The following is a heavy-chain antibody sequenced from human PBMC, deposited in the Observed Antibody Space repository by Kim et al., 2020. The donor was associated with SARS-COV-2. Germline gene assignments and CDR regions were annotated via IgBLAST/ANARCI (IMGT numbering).Heavy chain of an antibody. Sequence: GGSLRLSCAASGFTFSSYAMHWVRQAPGKGLEWVAVISYDGSNKYYADSVKGRFTISRDNSKNTLYLQMNSLRAEDTAVYYCARGVGSSWLLYYYGMDVWGQGTTVTVSS. CDR2: ISYDGSNK. V-gene: IGHV3-30*04. J-gene: IGHJ6*02. CDR1: GFTFSSYA. D-gene: IGHD6-13*01. CDR3: ARGVGSSWLLYYYGMDV.